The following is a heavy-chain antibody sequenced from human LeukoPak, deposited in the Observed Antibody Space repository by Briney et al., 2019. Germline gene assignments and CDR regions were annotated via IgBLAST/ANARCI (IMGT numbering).Heavy chain of an antibody. CDR3: ARRRIAAAGTVYYFDY. CDR2: IYPGDPDT. V-gene: IGHV5-51*01. Sequence: GESLKISCKGSGYSFTSYWIGWVRQMPGKGLEWMGIIYPGDPDTRYSPSFQGQVTISADKSISTAYLQWSSLKASDTAMYYCARRRIAAAGTVYYFDYWGQGTLVTVSS. D-gene: IGHD6-13*01. J-gene: IGHJ4*02. CDR1: GYSFTSYW.